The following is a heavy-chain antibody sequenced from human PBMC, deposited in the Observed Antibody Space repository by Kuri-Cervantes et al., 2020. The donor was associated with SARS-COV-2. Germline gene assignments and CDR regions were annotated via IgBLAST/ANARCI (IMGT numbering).Heavy chain of an antibody. CDR3: AKARYRSFSNSISDY. CDR2: ISYDGSNK. CDR1: GFTFSSYG. Sequence: GESLKISGAASGFTFSSYGMHWVRQAPGKGLEWVAVISYDGSNKYYADSVKGRFTISRDNSKNTLYLQMNSLTAEDTAVYYCAKARYRSFSNSISDYWGQGTLVTVSS. V-gene: IGHV3-30*18. J-gene: IGHJ4*02. D-gene: IGHD3-3*02.